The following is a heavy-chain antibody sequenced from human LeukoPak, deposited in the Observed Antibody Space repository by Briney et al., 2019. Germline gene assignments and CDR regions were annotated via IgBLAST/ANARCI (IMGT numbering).Heavy chain of an antibody. D-gene: IGHD5-24*01. V-gene: IGHV4-4*07. J-gene: IGHJ3*02. CDR1: GGSISSYY. CDR3: ARAEMATIPFDI. Sequence: SETLSLTCTVSGGSISSYYWSWIRQPAGKGLEWIGRFFTSGSTDYNPSLKSRVTMSVDTSKNQFSLKLSSVTAADTAVYFCARAEMATIPFDIWGQGTMVTFSS. CDR2: FFTSGST.